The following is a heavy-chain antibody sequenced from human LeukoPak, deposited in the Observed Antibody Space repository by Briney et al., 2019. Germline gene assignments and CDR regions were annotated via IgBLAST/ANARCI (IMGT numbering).Heavy chain of an antibody. CDR3: ASRYYYDSSGYYFDY. Sequence: ASVKVSCKASGYTFTSYYMHWVRQAPGQGLEWMGIINPSGGSTSYAQKFQGRVTMTRDTSTSTVYMELSSLRSEDTAVYYCASRYYYDSSGYYFDYWGQGTLVTVSS. CDR2: INPSGGST. CDR1: GYTFTSYY. V-gene: IGHV1-46*01. J-gene: IGHJ4*02. D-gene: IGHD3-22*01.